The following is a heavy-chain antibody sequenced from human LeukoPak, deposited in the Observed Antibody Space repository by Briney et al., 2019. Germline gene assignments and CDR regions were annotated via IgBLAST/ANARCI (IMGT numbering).Heavy chain of an antibody. V-gene: IGHV1-2*02. J-gene: IGHJ6*02. D-gene: IGHD6-19*01. CDR1: GYTFIGYY. CDR2: INPNSGGT. Sequence: ASVKVSCKASGYTFIGYYMHWVRQAPGQGLEWMGWINPNSGGTNYAQKFQGRVTMTRDTSISTAYMELSRLRSDDTAVYYCARTPGSSGWSYYYGMDVWGQGTTVTVSS. CDR3: ARTPGSSGWSYYYGMDV.